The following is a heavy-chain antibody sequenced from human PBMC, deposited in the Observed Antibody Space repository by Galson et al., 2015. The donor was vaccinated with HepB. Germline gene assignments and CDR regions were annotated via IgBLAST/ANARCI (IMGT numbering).Heavy chain of an antibody. D-gene: IGHD6-13*01. V-gene: IGHV1-18*04. CDR2: VSGNTGNT. CDR3: GLVAAASTY. CDR1: GYTFSSYN. J-gene: IGHJ4*02. Sequence: SVKVSCKASGYTFSSYNINWVRQAPGQGHDWMGWVSGNTGNTDYAQKFRGRVTMTTDTSTSTAYMELRSLRSDDTAVYYCGLVAAASTYWGQGTLITVSS.